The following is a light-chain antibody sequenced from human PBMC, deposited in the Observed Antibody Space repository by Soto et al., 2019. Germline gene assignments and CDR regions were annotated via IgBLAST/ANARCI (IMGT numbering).Light chain of an antibody. CDR3: QQYGSSFT. CDR2: GAS. CDR1: QSVGSSY. Sequence: EIVLTQSPGTLSLSPGERATLSCRASQSVGSSYLAWYQQKPGQAPRLLIYGASRRATGIPDRFSGRGSGTDFTLTISSLEPEDFAVYYCQQYGSSFTFGPGTKVDSK. V-gene: IGKV3-20*01. J-gene: IGKJ3*01.